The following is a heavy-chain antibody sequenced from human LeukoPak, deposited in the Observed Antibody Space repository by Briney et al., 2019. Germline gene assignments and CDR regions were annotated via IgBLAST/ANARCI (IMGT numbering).Heavy chain of an antibody. CDR2: ISYDGSNK. CDR3: ARDRCSSTSCYTHYFDY. J-gene: IGHJ4*02. CDR1: GLFFSNLD. D-gene: IGHD2-2*02. V-gene: IGHV3-30*03. Sequence: GGSLRLSCAASGLFFSNLDMHWVRQAPGKGLEWVAVISYDGSNKYYADSVKGRFTISGDTSKNTLYLQMNSLRAEDTAVYYCARDRCSSTSCYTHYFDYWGQGTLVTVSS.